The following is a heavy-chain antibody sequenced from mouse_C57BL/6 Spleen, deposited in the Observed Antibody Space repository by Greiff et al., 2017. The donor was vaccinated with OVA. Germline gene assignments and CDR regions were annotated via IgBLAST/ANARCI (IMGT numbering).Heavy chain of an antibody. CDR3: ARDYYGSSYGYFDV. CDR1: GYSITSGYY. Sequence: EVKLVESGPGLVKPSQSLSLTCSVTGYSITSGYYWNWIRQFPGNKLEWMGYISYDGSNNYNPSLKNRISITRDTSKNQFFLKLNSVTTEDTATYYCARDYYGSSYGYFDVWGTGTTVTVSS. CDR2: ISYDGSN. V-gene: IGHV3-6*01. J-gene: IGHJ1*03. D-gene: IGHD1-1*01.